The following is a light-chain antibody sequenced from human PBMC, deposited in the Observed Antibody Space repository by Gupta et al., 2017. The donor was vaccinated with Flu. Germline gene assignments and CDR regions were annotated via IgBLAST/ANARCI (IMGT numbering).Light chain of an antibody. CDR1: SGYSSYA. Sequence: QLVLTQSPSASASLGASVTLTCTLSSGYSSYAIAWHQQQPEKGTRYLMKLNSDGSHSKGDGILDRFSGSSSGAERHLSISSLQSEDEADYFCQTWGSGIVVFGGGTKLTVL. CDR3: QTWGSGIVV. V-gene: IGLV4-69*02. CDR2: LNSDGSH. J-gene: IGLJ2*01.